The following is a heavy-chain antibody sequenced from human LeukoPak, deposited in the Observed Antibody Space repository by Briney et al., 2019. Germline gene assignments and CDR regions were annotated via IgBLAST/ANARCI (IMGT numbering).Heavy chain of an antibody. V-gene: IGHV3-74*01. CDR2: INSDGRST. D-gene: IGHD4-17*01. Sequence: GGSLRLSCAASGFTFRSYWMHWVRQARGKGLLWVSRINSDGRSTNYADAVKGRFTISRDNAKNTLNLQMNGLRAEDTALYYCARGNGDYVSLFDYWGQGTLVTVSS. J-gene: IGHJ4*02. CDR3: ARGNGDYVSLFDY. CDR1: GFTFRSYW.